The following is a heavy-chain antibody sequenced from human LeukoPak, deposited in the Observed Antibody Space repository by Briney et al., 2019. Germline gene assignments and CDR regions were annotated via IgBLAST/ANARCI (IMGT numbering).Heavy chain of an antibody. CDR1: GYTFTSYY. Sequence: AASVKVSRKASGYTFTSYYMHWVRQAPGQGLEWMGIINPSGGSTSYAQKFQGRVTMTRDTSTSTVYMELSSLRSEDTAVYYCARDRGGVAPFDYWGQGTLVTVSS. V-gene: IGHV1-46*01. D-gene: IGHD3-16*01. J-gene: IGHJ4*02. CDR2: INPSGGST. CDR3: ARDRGGVAPFDY.